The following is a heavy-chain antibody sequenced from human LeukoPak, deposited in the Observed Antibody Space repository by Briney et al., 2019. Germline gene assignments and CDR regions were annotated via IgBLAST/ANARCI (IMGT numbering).Heavy chain of an antibody. V-gene: IGHV3-21*01. Sequence: TGGSLRLSCAASGFTFSSYSMNWVRQASGKGLEWVSSISSSSSYIYYADSVKGRFTISRDNAKNSLYLQMNSPRAEDTAVYYCARDLVGGYVSNWFDPWGQGTLVTVSS. J-gene: IGHJ5*02. D-gene: IGHD5-12*01. CDR2: ISSSSSYI. CDR3: ARDLVGGYVSNWFDP. CDR1: GFTFSSYS.